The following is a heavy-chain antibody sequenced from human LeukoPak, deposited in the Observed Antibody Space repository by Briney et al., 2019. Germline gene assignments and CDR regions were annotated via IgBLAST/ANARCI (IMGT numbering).Heavy chain of an antibody. CDR2: LYSGGAT. Sequence: PGGSLRLSCAAAGFGVSDNYMTWVRQAPGKGLEWVSVLYSGGATYYADSVGGRFTISRDISKNTLYLQMDSLRAEDTAVYYCARMKIQDRFDPWGQGTLVTVSS. CDR3: ARMKIQDRFDP. J-gene: IGHJ5*02. CDR1: GFGVSDNY. V-gene: IGHV3-53*01.